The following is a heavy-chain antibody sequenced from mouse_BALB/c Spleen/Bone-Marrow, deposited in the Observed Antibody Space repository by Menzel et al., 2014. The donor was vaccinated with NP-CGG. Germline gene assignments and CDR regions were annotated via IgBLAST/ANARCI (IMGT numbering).Heavy chain of an antibody. CDR3: GRGFTDFDY. CDR1: GFNIKDTY. CDR2: IDPANGNT. V-gene: IGHV14-3*02. J-gene: IGHJ2*01. Sequence: EVQLQQSGAEFVKPGASVKLSCTASGFNIKDTYMDWVKQRPEQGLEWIGRIDPANGNTKYDPKFQGKATITADTSSNTACLQLSSLTSEDTAVYYCGRGFTDFDYWGQGTTLTVSS.